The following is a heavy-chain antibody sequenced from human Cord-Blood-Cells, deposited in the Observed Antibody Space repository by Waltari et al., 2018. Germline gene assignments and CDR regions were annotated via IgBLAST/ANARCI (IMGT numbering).Heavy chain of an antibody. Sequence: QVQLVESGGGVVQPGRSLRLSCAASGFTFSSYAMHWVRQAPGKGLEWVAVISYDGSNKYYADSVKDRFTISRDNSKNTLYLKMNRLRAEDTAVYYCARGWGHIVVVTAPYFDYWGQGTLVTVSS. CDR2: ISYDGSNK. V-gene: IGHV3-30*04. D-gene: IGHD2-21*02. J-gene: IGHJ4*02. CDR3: ARGWGHIVVVTAPYFDY. CDR1: GFTFSSYA.